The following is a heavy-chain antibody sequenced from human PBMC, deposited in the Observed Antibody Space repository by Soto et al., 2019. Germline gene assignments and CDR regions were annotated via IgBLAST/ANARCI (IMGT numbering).Heavy chain of an antibody. V-gene: IGHV3-7*01. Sequence: PGGSMRLSCAAAGFIISSYWMSWVRKTPGKGLEWVANIKQDGSEKYYVDSVKGRFTISRDNAKNSLYLQMNSLRAEDTAVYYCARDRFLGATEVYYYYGMDVWGQGTTVTVSS. CDR2: IKQDGSEK. CDR3: ARDRFLGATEVYYYYGMDV. D-gene: IGHD1-26*01. J-gene: IGHJ6*02. CDR1: GFIISSYW.